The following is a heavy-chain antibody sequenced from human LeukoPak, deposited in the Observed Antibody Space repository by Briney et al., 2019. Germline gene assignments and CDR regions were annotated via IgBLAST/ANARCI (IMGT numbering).Heavy chain of an antibody. CDR3: ARDQPLDYYDSSTEGFDP. V-gene: IGHV1-18*01. Sequence: ASVKVSCKASGYTFTSYGISWVRQARGRGLDWMGWISAYNGNTNYAQKLQGRVTMTTDTSTSTAYMELRSLRSDDTAVYYCARDQPLDYYDSSTEGFDPWGQGTTVTVSS. CDR2: ISAYNGNT. D-gene: IGHD3-22*01. J-gene: IGHJ6*02. CDR1: GYTFTSYG.